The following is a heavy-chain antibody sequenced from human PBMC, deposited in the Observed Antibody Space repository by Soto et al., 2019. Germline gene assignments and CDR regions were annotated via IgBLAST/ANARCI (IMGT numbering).Heavy chain of an antibody. D-gene: IGHD3-10*01. CDR1: GGYISSYY. Sequence: QVQLQESGPGLVKPSETLSLTCTVSGGYISSYYWTWIRQPPGKGLEWIGFIYNSGSTHYNPSLSSRVTISVDTSKNQFSLKLRSVTAADTAVYYCASMGYHYGSGSYPLDYWGQGTLVTVSS. CDR3: ASMGYHYGSGSYPLDY. V-gene: IGHV4-59*08. CDR2: IYNSGST. J-gene: IGHJ4*02.